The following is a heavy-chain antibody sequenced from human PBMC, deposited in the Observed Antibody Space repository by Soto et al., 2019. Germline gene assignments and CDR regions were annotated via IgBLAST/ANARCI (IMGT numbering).Heavy chain of an antibody. CDR3: ANLYNSSSWYGFDY. Sequence: GGSLRLSCAASGFTFGSYGVHWVRQAPGKGLEWVAVISYDGSNKYYADSVKGRFTISRDNSKNTLYLQMNSLRAEDTAVYYCANLYNSSSWYGFDYWGQGTLVTVSS. D-gene: IGHD6-13*01. CDR2: ISYDGSNK. CDR1: GFTFGSYG. J-gene: IGHJ4*02. V-gene: IGHV3-30*18.